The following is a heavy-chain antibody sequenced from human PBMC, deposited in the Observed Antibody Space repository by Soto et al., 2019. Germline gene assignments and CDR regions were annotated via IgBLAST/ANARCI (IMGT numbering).Heavy chain of an antibody. CDR2: ISAYNGNT. J-gene: IGHJ5*02. D-gene: IGHD2-15*01. CDR1: GYTFTSYG. CDR3: ARDIVVVVAAIGWFDP. V-gene: IGHV1-18*01. Sequence: QVQLVQSGAEVKKPGASVKVSCKASGYTFTSYGISWVRQAPGQGLEWMGWISAYNGNTNYAKKLQGRVTMTTDTSTSTAYMELRSLRSDDTAVYYCARDIVVVVAAIGWFDPWGQGTLVTVSS.